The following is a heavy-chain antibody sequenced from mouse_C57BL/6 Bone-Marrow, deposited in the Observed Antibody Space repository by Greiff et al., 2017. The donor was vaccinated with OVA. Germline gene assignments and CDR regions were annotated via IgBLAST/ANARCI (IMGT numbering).Heavy chain of an antibody. V-gene: IGHV5-4*01. J-gene: IGHJ3*01. CDR2: ISDGGSYT. CDR1: GFTFSSYA. D-gene: IGHD2-4*01. CDR3: ARDIGLRPIAY. Sequence: EVQLQQSGGGLVKPGGSLKLSCAASGFTFSSYAMSWVRQTPEKRLEWVATISDGGSYTYYPDNVKGRFTISRDNAKNNLYLQMSHLKSEDTAMYYCARDIGLRPIAYWGQGTLVTVSA.